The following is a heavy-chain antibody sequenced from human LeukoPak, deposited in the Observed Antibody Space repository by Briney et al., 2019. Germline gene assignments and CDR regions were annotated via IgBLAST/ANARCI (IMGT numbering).Heavy chain of an antibody. J-gene: IGHJ6*02. CDR2: IYYSGST. Sequence: PSETLSLTCTVSGGSISSYYWSWIRQPPGKGLEWIAYIYYSGSTNYNPSLKSRVTISVDTSTNQFSLKLSSVTAADTAVYYCARATHVDTDYYYGMDVWGQGTTVTVSS. CDR3: ARATHVDTDYYYGMDV. D-gene: IGHD5-18*01. CDR1: GGSISSYY. V-gene: IGHV4-59*01.